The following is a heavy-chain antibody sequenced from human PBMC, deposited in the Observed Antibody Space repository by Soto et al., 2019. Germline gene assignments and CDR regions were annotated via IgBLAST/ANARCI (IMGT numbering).Heavy chain of an antibody. D-gene: IGHD4-17*01. V-gene: IGHV1-18*01. CDR3: ARDGSYGDYVNWLDP. CDR1: GYTFTSYG. Sequence: QVQLVQSGAEVKKPGASVKVSCKASGYTFTSYGISWVRQAPGQGLEWMGWISAYNGNTNYAQKLQGRGTMTTDTSTSTAYIDLRSMRSDDTAVYYCARDGSYGDYVNWLDPWGQGTLVTVAS. CDR2: ISAYNGNT. J-gene: IGHJ5*02.